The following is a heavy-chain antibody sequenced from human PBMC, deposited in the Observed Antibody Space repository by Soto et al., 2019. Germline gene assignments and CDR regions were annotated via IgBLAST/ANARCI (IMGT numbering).Heavy chain of an antibody. D-gene: IGHD5-12*01. CDR3: ARGTGDGYNYAPWFDP. V-gene: IGHV4-59*01. CDR2: IYYSGST. J-gene: IGHJ5*02. Sequence: SETLSLTCTVSGGSISSYYWSWIRQPPGKGLEWIGYIYYSGSTNYNPSLKSRVTISVDTSKNQFSLKLSSVTAADTAAYYCARGTGDGYNYAPWFDPWGQGTLVTVSS. CDR1: GGSISSYY.